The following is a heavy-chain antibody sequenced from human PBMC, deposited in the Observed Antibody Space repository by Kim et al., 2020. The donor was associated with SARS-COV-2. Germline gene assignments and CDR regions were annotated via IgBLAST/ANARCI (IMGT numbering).Heavy chain of an antibody. Sequence: SETLSLTCNVSGASMSRYYWSWIRLPPGKGMEWIGYISNSGTVNNNLTLTSRGTISRATSKTILPLNLTSVTVADTAAYYYARRGHSSGWGRLDSWGQG. V-gene: IGHV4-59*08. CDR2: ISNSGTV. D-gene: IGHD6-19*01. J-gene: IGHJ4*02. CDR1: GASMSRYY. CDR3: ARRGHSSGWGRLDS.